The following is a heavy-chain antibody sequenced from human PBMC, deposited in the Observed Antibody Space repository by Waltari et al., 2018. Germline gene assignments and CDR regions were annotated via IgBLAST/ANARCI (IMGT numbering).Heavy chain of an antibody. V-gene: IGHV4-61*02. CDR3: SKVLTVLDTGADAIDI. CDR1: GCPISSCGHH. CDR2: FYTSDGA. Sequence: QVQLQESGAGLVKPSQSLELTCAVSGCPISSCGHHWIWHRQRAGKGLEWIGRFYTSDGANYNPSLKCRITISINTTKNHYTLKLISMTAAGAAVYYCSKVLTVLDTGADAIDIWGQGTMVTVSS. J-gene: IGHJ3*02. D-gene: IGHD3-9*01.